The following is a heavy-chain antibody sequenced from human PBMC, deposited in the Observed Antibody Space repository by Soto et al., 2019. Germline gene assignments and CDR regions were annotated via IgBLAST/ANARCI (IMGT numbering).Heavy chain of an antibody. CDR3: ATDGRSCTSGSCD. V-gene: IGHV1-69*08. D-gene: IGHD2-15*01. J-gene: IGHJ4*02. Sequence: QVQLVQSGAEVREPWSSVKGSCKPSGGTFTNYSISWVRQAPVQGLEWMGRIIPILGRTNYAQRFQGRVSITADTFASRMFVEVYSLRFGDTVVYYCATDGRSCTSGSCDWGQGTLVTVSS. CDR2: IIPILGRT. CDR1: GGTFTNYS.